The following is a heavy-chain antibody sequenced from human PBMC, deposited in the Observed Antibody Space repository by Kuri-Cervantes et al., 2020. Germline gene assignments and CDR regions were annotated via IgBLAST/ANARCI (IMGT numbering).Heavy chain of an antibody. V-gene: IGHV3-48*04. J-gene: IGHJ5*02. Sequence: GESLKISCAASGFTFSSYAMSWVRQAPGKGLEWVSYISSSSSTIYYADSVKGRFTISRDNDRNSLYLQMSSLRAEDTAVYYCERVMSRVGNLPNWFDPWGQGAQVTVSS. CDR1: GFTFSSYA. D-gene: IGHD1-7*01. CDR2: ISSSSSTI. CDR3: ERVMSRVGNLPNWFDP.